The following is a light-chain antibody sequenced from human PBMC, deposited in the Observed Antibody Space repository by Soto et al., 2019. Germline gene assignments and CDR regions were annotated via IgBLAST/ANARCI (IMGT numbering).Light chain of an antibody. V-gene: IGKV3-11*01. CDR1: QSVSSY. J-gene: IGKJ1*01. CDR3: HQRSNWPRT. CDR2: DAS. Sequence: ELVLTQSPATLSLSPGERATLSCRASQSVSSYLAWYQQKPGQAPRLLIYDASNRATGIPARFSGSGSGTDFTLTISSLEAEDFAVYYCHQRSNWPRTFGQGTKV.